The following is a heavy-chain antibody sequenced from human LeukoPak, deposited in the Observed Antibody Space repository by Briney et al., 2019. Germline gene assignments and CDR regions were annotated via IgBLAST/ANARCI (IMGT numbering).Heavy chain of an antibody. CDR1: GDSISRSRHF. D-gene: IGHD6-19*01. Sequence: SETLSLTCNVSGDSISRSRHFWAWIRQSPGRGLEWIGSTYYSGSTYYNPSLKSRVTISVDTSKNQFSLKLSSVTAADTAVYYCARGGKQWLVLTTQSVMRRNAFDIWGQGTMVTVSS. CDR3: ARGGKQWLVLTTQSVMRRNAFDI. J-gene: IGHJ3*02. CDR2: TYYSGST. V-gene: IGHV4-39*07.